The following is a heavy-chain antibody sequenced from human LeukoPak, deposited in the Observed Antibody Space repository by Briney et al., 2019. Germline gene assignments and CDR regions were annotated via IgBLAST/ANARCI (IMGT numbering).Heavy chain of an antibody. J-gene: IGHJ4*02. CDR3: ARDLSLFGGVQPGNLDY. CDR2: ISSSSSYI. Sequence: GGSLRLSCAASGFTFSTYSMNWVRQAPGKGLEWVSSISSSSSYIYYADSVKGRFTISRDNAKNSLYLQMNSLRAEDTAVYYCARDLSLFGGVQPGNLDYWGQGTLVTVSS. D-gene: IGHD3-16*01. V-gene: IGHV3-21*01. CDR1: GFTFSTYS.